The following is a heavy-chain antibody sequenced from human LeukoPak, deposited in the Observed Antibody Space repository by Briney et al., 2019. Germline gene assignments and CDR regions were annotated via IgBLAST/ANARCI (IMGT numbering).Heavy chain of an antibody. J-gene: IGHJ4*02. CDR3: ATDPSGSYAFDY. CDR2: FDPEDGET. D-gene: IGHD1-26*01. V-gene: IGHV1-24*01. Sequence: ASVKVSCKVSGYTLTELSMHWVRQAPGKGLEWMGGFDPEDGETIYAQKFQGRVTMTEDTSTDTADMELSSLRSEDTAVYYCATDPSGSYAFDYWGQGTLVTVSS. CDR1: GYTLTELS.